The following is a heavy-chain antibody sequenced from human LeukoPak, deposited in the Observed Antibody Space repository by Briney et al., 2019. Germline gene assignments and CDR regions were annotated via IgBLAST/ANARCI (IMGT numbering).Heavy chain of an antibody. Sequence: SETLSLTCAVYGGSFSGYYWSWIRQPPGKGLEWIGEINHSGSTNYNPSLRSRVTISVDTSKNQFSLKLSSVTAADTAVYCRASATGFGELPFDYWGQGTLVTVSS. J-gene: IGHJ4*02. CDR1: GGSFSGYY. V-gene: IGHV4-34*01. CDR2: INHSGST. D-gene: IGHD3-10*01. CDR3: ASATGFGELPFDY.